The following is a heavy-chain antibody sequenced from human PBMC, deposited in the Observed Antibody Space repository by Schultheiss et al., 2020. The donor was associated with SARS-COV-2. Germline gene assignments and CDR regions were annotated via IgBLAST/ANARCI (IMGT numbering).Heavy chain of an antibody. Sequence: SQTLSLTCAVYGGSFSGYYWSWIRQPPGKGLEWIGEINHSGNTHYNASLKSRVTISVDTSKNQFSLKVTSVTAADTAVYYCARGHDYGDYYYGMDVWGQGTTVTVSS. J-gene: IGHJ6*02. CDR2: INHSGNT. D-gene: IGHD4-17*01. CDR1: GGSFSGYY. V-gene: IGHV4-34*01. CDR3: ARGHDYGDYYYGMDV.